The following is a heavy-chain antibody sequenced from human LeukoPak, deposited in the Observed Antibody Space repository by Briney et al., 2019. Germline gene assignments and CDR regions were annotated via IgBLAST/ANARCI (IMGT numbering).Heavy chain of an antibody. Sequence: GESLRLSCVSSGFTFSNYWMKWVRQAPGKGLEWVASINEDGRGKFSVGSVKDRITISRDNAKNSLYLQMNSLRAEDTALYYCAKDKLGSGSYLAYWGQGTLVTVSS. CDR1: GFTFSNYW. V-gene: IGHV3-7*03. D-gene: IGHD3-10*01. CDR3: AKDKLGSGSYLAY. CDR2: INEDGRGK. J-gene: IGHJ4*02.